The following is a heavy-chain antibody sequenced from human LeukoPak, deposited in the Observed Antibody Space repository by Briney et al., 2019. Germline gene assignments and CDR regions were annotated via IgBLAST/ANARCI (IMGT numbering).Heavy chain of an antibody. V-gene: IGHV3-23*01. J-gene: IGHJ4*02. CDR3: AKDQGQAVVPRRFDN. CDR1: GFMFSNFA. Sequence: GGSLRLSCAASGFMFSNFAMSWVRQAPGKGLEWVSTIYYSGGNTYSADSVKGRFTISRDNAKNTQYLQMNSLRAEDTAVYYCAKDQGQAVVPRRFDNWGQGTLVTVSS. CDR2: IYYSGGNT. D-gene: IGHD2-2*01.